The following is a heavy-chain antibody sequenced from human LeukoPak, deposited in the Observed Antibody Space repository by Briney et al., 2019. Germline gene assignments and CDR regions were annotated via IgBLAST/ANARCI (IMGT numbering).Heavy chain of an antibody. Sequence: GGSLRLSCAASGFTFSSYEMNWVRQAPGKGLEWVSYISSSGSTIYYADSVKGRFTISRDNSKNTLYLQMNSLRAEDTAVYYCARVYYYGSGSYSPLSYWGQGTLVTVSS. CDR1: GFTFSSYE. D-gene: IGHD3-10*01. V-gene: IGHV3-48*03. J-gene: IGHJ4*02. CDR3: ARVYYYGSGSYSPLSY. CDR2: ISSSGSTI.